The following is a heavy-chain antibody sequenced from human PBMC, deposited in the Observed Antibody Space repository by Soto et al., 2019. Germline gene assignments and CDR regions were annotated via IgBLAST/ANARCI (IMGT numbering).Heavy chain of an antibody. J-gene: IGHJ5*02. D-gene: IGHD2-8*01. CDR1: GYTFTSYD. Sequence: GASVKVSCKASGYTFTSYDINWVRQATGQGLEWMGWMNPNSGNTGYAQKFQGRVTMTRNTSISTAYMELSSLRSEDTAVYYCARGGEGTNGVCQGNWFDPWGQGSLVPVSS. V-gene: IGHV1-8*01. CDR2: MNPNSGNT. CDR3: ARGGEGTNGVCQGNWFDP.